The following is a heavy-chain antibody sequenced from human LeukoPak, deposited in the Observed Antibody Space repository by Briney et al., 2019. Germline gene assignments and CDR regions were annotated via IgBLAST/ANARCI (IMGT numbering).Heavy chain of an antibody. Sequence: ESGPALLKPTPTLTLTCTFSGFSLRTSGMCVSWIRQPPGKALEWLPRIDWDDDKYYSTSLKTRLTISKDTSKNQVVLTMTNMDPVDTATYYCARIKAAAGTMDYWGQGTLVTVSS. V-gene: IGHV2-70*11. CDR2: IDWDDDK. D-gene: IGHD6-13*01. CDR3: ARIKAAAGTMDY. J-gene: IGHJ4*02. CDR1: GFSLRTSGMC.